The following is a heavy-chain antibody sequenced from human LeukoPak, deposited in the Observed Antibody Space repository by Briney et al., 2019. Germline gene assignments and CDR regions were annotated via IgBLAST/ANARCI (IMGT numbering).Heavy chain of an antibody. V-gene: IGHV3-30*04. D-gene: IGHD2-2*01. J-gene: IGHJ4*02. Sequence: GRSLRLSCADSGFTFSIYTMHWFRQAPGSGLEWVAVISNDGSYTNYIDSVRGRFTISRDNSRSTLYLQMDSLRAEDTAVYFCARERASCYFDYWGQGTLVTVSS. CDR3: ARERASCYFDY. CDR2: ISNDGSYT. CDR1: GFTFSIYT.